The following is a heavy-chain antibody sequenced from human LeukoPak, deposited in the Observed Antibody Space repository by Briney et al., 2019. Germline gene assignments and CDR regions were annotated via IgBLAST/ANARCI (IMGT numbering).Heavy chain of an antibody. V-gene: IGHV4-39*07. Sequence: PSETLSLTCTVSGGSISSSSYYWGWIRQPPGKGLEWIGSIYYSGSTYYNPSLKSRVTISVDTSKNQFSLKLSSVTAADTAVYYCARDPPVGATRSKHPFDYWGQGTLVTVSS. D-gene: IGHD1-26*01. CDR2: IYYSGST. J-gene: IGHJ4*02. CDR3: ARDPPVGATRSKHPFDY. CDR1: GGSISSSSYY.